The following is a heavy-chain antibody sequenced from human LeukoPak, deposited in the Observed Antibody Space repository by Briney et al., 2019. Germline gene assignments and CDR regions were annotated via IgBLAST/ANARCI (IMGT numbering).Heavy chain of an antibody. CDR3: ARDRYCSGGSCYPSFDP. D-gene: IGHD2-15*01. V-gene: IGHV4-4*02. Sequence: SETLSLTCTVSGGSISSSNWWSWVRQPPGKGLEWIGEIYRSGSTNYNPSLKSRVTISVDKSKNQFSLKLSSVTAADTAVYYCARDRYCSGGSCYPSFDPWGQGTLVTVSS. J-gene: IGHJ5*02. CDR2: IYRSGST. CDR1: GGSISSSNW.